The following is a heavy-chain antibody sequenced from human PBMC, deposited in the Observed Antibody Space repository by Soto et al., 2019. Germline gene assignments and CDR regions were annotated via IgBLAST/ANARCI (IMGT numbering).Heavy chain of an antibody. D-gene: IGHD3-22*01. Sequence: SETLSLTCTVSGGSISSSSYYWGWIRQPPGKGLEWIGSIYYSGSTYYNPSLKSRVTISVDTSKNQFSLKLSSVTAADTAVYYCARHEGWLLRSPSFDYWGQGTLVTVSS. CDR3: ARHEGWLLRSPSFDY. CDR2: IYYSGST. V-gene: IGHV4-39*01. CDR1: GGSISSSSYY. J-gene: IGHJ4*02.